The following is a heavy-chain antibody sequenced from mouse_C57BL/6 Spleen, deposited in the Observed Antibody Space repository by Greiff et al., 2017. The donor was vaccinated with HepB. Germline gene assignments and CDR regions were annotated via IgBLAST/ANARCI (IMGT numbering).Heavy chain of an antibody. CDR2: IDPSDSYT. V-gene: IGHV1-69*01. CDR3: ARSGIAQATFDY. D-gene: IGHD3-2*02. CDR1: GYTFTSYW. J-gene: IGHJ2*01. Sequence: VKLQQPGAELVMPGASVKLSCKASGYTFTSYWMHWVKQRPGQGLEWIGEIDPSDSYTNYNQKFKGKSTLTVDKSSSTAYMQLSSLTSEDSAVYYCARSGIAQATFDYWGQGTTLTVSS.